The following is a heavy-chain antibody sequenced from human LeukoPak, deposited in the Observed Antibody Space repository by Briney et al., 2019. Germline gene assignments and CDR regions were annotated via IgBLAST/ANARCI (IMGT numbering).Heavy chain of an antibody. D-gene: IGHD1-26*01. J-gene: IGHJ4*02. V-gene: IGHV4-4*07. Sequence: KPSETLSLTCTVSGASISSLDWSWTRQPAGRGRGGFGRFYTSGITNYNPSLKRRVTMSIETSKNQSSLKLYSVTAAGTAVYYCVTDRSGSYDYWGQGILVTVCS. CDR2: FYTSGIT. CDR3: VTDRSGSYDY. CDR1: GASISSLD.